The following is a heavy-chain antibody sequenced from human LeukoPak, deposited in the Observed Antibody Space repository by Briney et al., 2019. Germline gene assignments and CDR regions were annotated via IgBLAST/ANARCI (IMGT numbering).Heavy chain of an antibody. D-gene: IGHD1-1*01. CDR2: IAEDGSNE. J-gene: IGHJ4*02. CDR1: GFTYSSYG. Sequence: GGSLGLSCAASGFTYSSYGMHCVRQAPAKGLEWVAFIAEDGSNEKYTDSVKGRFTISRDNSNNTLYLRMNSLRAEDTGVYYCAKDRETTSSGTFDYWGQGTLVTVSS. V-gene: IGHV3-30*18. CDR3: AKDRETTSSGTFDY.